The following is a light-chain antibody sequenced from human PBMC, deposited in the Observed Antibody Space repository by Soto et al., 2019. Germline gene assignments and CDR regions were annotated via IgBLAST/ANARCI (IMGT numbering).Light chain of an antibody. CDR1: QTISSW. V-gene: IGKV1-5*03. CDR2: KAS. Sequence: DIQMTQSPSTLSGSVGDRVTITCRASQTISSWLAWYQQKPGKAPKLLIYKASTLKSGVPSRFSGSGSGTEFTLTISSLQSEDFAVYHCQQYNNWPRTFGQGTKVDIK. CDR3: QQYNNWPRT. J-gene: IGKJ1*01.